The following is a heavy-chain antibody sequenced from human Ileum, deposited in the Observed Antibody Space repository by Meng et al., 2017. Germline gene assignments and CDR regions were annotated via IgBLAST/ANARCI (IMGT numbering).Heavy chain of an antibody. J-gene: IGHJ3*02. V-gene: IGHV4-39*07. D-gene: IGHD3-10*01. CDR2: MLYSGTT. CDR3: ARVIRGWFDAFDI. CDR1: GFSFSNENFF. Sequence: SETWSSTCTVLGFSFSNENFFWVWIRQPPGKGLGWIGGMLYSGTTFDNASLKSRTSLSVDTSKNQFSLRLSSVTAADTAVYYCARVIRGWFDAFDIWGQGTMVTVSS.